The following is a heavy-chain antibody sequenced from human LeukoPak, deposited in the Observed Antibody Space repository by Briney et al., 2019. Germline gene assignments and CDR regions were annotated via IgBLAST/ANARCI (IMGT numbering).Heavy chain of an antibody. Sequence: GGSLRLSCAASGFTFDNYGMHWVRQAPGKGLEWVAVISYDGRNKHYPDSVKGRFTISRDISTDTLWLQMDSLRTEDTAVYYCAKGPLRGTAAAIDYWGQGTLVTVSS. CDR3: AKGPLRGTAAAIDY. J-gene: IGHJ4*02. CDR2: ISYDGRNK. D-gene: IGHD2-2*01. V-gene: IGHV3-30*18. CDR1: GFTFDNYG.